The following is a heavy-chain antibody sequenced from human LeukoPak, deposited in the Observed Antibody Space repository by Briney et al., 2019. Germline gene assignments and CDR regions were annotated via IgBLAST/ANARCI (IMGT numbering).Heavy chain of an antibody. CDR1: GGSVSSGSSY. Sequence: SETLSLTCTVSGGSVSSGSSYWSWIRQPPGRGLEWIGYISYSGNTNYNPSLKSRVTVSVDTSKNQFSLKLSSVTAADTAVYYCAKTVPAAFVYFDFWGQGTLVTVSS. D-gene: IGHD2-2*01. CDR3: AKTVPAAFVYFDF. CDR2: ISYSGNT. V-gene: IGHV4-61*01. J-gene: IGHJ4*02.